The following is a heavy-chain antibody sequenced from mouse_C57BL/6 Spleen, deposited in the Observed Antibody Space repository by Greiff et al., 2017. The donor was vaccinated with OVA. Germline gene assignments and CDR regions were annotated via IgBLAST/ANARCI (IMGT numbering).Heavy chain of an antibody. CDR2: FHPYNDDT. CDR1: GYTFTTYP. V-gene: IGHV1-47*01. Sequence: QVQLQQSGPELVRPGVSVKISCKGSGYTFTTYPIEWMKQNHGKSLEWIGNFHPYNDDTKYNEKFKGKATLTVAKSASTVYLELSRLTSDDSAVYYCARGSSYAMDYWGQGTSVTVSS. J-gene: IGHJ4*01. CDR3: ARGSSYAMDY.